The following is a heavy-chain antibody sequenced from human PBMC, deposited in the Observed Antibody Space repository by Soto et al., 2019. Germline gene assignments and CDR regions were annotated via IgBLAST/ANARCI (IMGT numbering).Heavy chain of an antibody. Sequence: VQLVESGGGLVKPGGSLRLSCAASGFTFSSYGMHWVRQAPGKGLEWVAVISYDGSNKYYADSVKGRFTISRDNSKNTLYLQMNSLRAEDTAVYYCAKEYSGGYDWGQGTLVTVSS. D-gene: IGHD5-12*01. CDR1: GFTFSSYG. V-gene: IGHV3-30*18. CDR3: AKEYSGGYD. J-gene: IGHJ4*02. CDR2: ISYDGSNK.